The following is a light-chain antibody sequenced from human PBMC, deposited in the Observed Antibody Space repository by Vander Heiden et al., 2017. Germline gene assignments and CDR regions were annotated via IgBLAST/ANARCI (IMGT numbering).Light chain of an antibody. CDR2: SNN. CDR3: AAWDDSLNGWV. Sequence: QSVLTQPPSASGTPGQRVTISCSGSSSNIGSNTVTGYQQLPGTAPKRLIYSNNQRPSGVPDRFSGSKSGTSASLAISGLQSEDEADYYCAAWDDSLNGWVFGGGTKLTVL. V-gene: IGLV1-44*01. CDR1: SSNIGSNT. J-gene: IGLJ3*02.